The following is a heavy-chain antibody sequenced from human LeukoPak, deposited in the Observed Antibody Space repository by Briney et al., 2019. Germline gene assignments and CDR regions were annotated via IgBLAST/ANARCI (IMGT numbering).Heavy chain of an antibody. V-gene: IGHV1-69*05. Sequence: SVKVPCKASGGTFSSYAISWVRQAPGQGLEWMGGIIPIFGTANYAQKFQGRVTITTDESTSTAYMELSSLRSEDTAVYYCARGSHYDFWSGYEGEDNWFDPWGQGTLVTVSS. CDR1: GGTFSSYA. CDR3: ARGSHYDFWSGYEGEDNWFDP. CDR2: IIPIFGTA. J-gene: IGHJ5*02. D-gene: IGHD3-3*01.